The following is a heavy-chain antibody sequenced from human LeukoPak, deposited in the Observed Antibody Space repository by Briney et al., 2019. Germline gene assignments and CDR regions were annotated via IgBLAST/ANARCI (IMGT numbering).Heavy chain of an antibody. V-gene: IGHV3-53*01. D-gene: IGHD3-22*01. CDR3: ASLKGLFDYFDY. Sequence: GGSLRLSCVASGFIVSNNYMSSVRQAPGKGLEWVSVLFNAGSTYHAESVKGRFTISRDNSKNTLYLQMYSLRAEDTAVYYCASLKGLFDYFDYWGQGTLVTVSS. CDR2: LFNAGST. J-gene: IGHJ4*02. CDR1: GFIVSNNY.